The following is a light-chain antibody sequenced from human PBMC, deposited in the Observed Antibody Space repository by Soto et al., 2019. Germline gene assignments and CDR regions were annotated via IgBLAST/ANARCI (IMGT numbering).Light chain of an antibody. V-gene: IGKV1-33*01. CDR3: QQSENGPLT. Sequence: DLQMTQSPSSLSASVGDRITITCQASQDINKYLNWYQQKLGKAPKLLIYDASNLQRGVPSRFSGSGSGTHFSLSISSPQPEDIATYYCQQSENGPLTFGGGTKVEIK. J-gene: IGKJ4*01. CDR2: DAS. CDR1: QDINKY.